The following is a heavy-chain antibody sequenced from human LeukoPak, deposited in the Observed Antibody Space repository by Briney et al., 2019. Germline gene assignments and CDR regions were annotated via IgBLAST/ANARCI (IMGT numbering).Heavy chain of an antibody. V-gene: IGHV1-8*01. D-gene: IGHD3-3*01. CDR2: MKPDSGNT. Sequence: ASVKVSCKASGYTFTSYDINWVRQATGQGLEWMGWMKPDSGNTDYSQKFQGRVTMTRDTSINTAYMELSGLRSEDTAVYYCARVFGGLSHWGQGTLVTVSS. J-gene: IGHJ4*02. CDR3: ARVFGGLSH. CDR1: GYTFTSYD.